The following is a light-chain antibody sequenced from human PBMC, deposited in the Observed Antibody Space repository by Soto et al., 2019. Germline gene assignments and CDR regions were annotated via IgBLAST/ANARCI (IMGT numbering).Light chain of an antibody. CDR3: QQYYRTPWP. Sequence: DIVMTQSPDSLAVSLGERATINCKSSQSVLYSSNNKNYLAWYQQKPGQPPKLLIYWASTRESGVPDRFSGSGSGTDFPLTIRSLQAEDVAVYYCQQYYRTPWPFRQGTKLEIK. J-gene: IGKJ1*01. V-gene: IGKV4-1*01. CDR1: QSVLYSSNNKNY. CDR2: WAS.